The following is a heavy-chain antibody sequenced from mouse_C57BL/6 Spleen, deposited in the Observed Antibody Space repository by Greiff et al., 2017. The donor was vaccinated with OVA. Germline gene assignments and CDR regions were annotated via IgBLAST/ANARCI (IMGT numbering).Heavy chain of an antibody. Sequence: VQLQQSGPGLVKPSQSLSLTCSVTGYSITSGYYWNWIRQFPGNKLEWMGYISYDGSNNYNPSLKNRISITRDTSKNQFFLKLNSVTTEDTATYYCARGVDYDYEGDYWGQGTTLTVSS. V-gene: IGHV3-6*01. CDR3: ARGVDYDYEGDY. CDR1: GYSITSGYY. D-gene: IGHD2-4*01. CDR2: ISYDGSN. J-gene: IGHJ2*01.